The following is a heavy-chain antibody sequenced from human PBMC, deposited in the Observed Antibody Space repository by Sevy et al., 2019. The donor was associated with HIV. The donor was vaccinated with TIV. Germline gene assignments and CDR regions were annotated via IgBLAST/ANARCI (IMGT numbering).Heavy chain of an antibody. CDR3: ARHGRSGTHAFDI. Sequence: GESLKISCKGSGYSFTSYWIGWVRQMSGKGLEWMGIIYPGDSDTRYSPSFQGQVTISADKSISTAYLQRSSLKASDTAMYYCARHGRSGTHAFDIWGQGTMVTVSS. V-gene: IGHV5-51*01. CDR2: IYPGDSDT. J-gene: IGHJ3*02. D-gene: IGHD3-3*01. CDR1: GYSFTSYW.